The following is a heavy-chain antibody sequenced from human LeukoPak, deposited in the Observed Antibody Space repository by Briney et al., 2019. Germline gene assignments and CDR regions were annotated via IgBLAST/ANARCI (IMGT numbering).Heavy chain of an antibody. V-gene: IGHV1-2*02. CDR3: ARVSRYGSGNVNWFDP. CDR1: GYTFTGYY. CDR2: INPNSGGT. D-gene: IGHD3-10*01. Sequence: EASGKVSCKASGYTFTGYYMHWVRQAPGQGLEWMGWINPNSGGTDYAQKFQGRVTMTRDTSISTAYMELSRLRSDDTAVYYCARVSRYGSGNVNWFDPWGQGTMVTVSS. J-gene: IGHJ5*02.